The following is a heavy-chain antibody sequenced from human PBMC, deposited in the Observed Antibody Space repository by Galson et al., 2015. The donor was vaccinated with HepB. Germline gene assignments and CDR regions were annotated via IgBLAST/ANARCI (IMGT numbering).Heavy chain of an antibody. CDR2: FTYDGRT. J-gene: IGHJ4*02. D-gene: IGHD1-26*01. CDR3: ARGGASYLNLDY. Sequence: SKTLSLTCTVSGDFLSTYFWTWIRQPPGKGLEWIGYFTYDGRTSYNSSLKSRVSISVDTSKKQFSLSLSSVTAADTAVYYCARGGASYLNLDYWGRGTLLTVSS. CDR1: GDFLSTYF. V-gene: IGHV4-59*01.